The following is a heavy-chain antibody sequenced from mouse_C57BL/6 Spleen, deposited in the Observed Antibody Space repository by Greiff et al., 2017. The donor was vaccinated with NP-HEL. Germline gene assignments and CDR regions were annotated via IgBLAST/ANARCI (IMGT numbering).Heavy chain of an antibody. Sequence: EVKLVESGGGLVKPGGSLKLSCAASGFTFSDYGMHWVRQAPEKGLEWVAYISSGSSTIYYADTVKGRFTISRDNAKNTLFLQMTSLRSEDTAMYYCARGGSIWYFDVWGTGTTVTVSS. CDR3: ARGGSIWYFDV. D-gene: IGHD1-1*01. J-gene: IGHJ1*03. CDR1: GFTFSDYG. V-gene: IGHV5-17*01. CDR2: ISSGSSTI.